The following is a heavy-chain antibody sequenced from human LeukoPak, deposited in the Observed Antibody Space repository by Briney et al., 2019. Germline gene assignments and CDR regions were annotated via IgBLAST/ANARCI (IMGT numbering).Heavy chain of an antibody. V-gene: IGHV4-59*04. CDR2: ISYSGST. D-gene: IGHD3-22*01. Sequence: SETLSLTCTVSGGSFTSYYWTWIRQPPGKGLEWIATISYSGSTYYNASLKSRVTISVDTSKNQFSLKLNSMTATGTAVYYCAKHEADSNDWYWFDPWGQGTLVTVSS. CDR1: GGSFTSYY. J-gene: IGHJ5*02. CDR3: AKHEADSNDWYWFDP.